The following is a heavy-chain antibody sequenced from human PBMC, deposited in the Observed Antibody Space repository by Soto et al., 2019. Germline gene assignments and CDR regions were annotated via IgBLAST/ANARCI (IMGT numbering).Heavy chain of an antibody. Sequence: SDTVSLTCAVYGGSFSVYYGSWIRQPPGKGLEWIGEINHSGSTNYNPSLKSRVTISVDTSKNQFSLKLSSVTAEDTAAYYCARGRPRASSSFDYWGQGTLVTVS. CDR1: GGSFSVYY. CDR3: ARGRPRASSSFDY. J-gene: IGHJ4*02. CDR2: INHSGST. D-gene: IGHD6-6*01. V-gene: IGHV4-34*01.